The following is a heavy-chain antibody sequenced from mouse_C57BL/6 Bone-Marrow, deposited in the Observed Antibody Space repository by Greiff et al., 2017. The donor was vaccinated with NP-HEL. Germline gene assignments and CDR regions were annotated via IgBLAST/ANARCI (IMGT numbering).Heavy chain of an antibody. CDR2: IDPSDSYT. Sequence: QVQLQQPGAELVKPGASVKLSCKASGYTFTSYWMQWVKQRPGQGLEWIGEIDPSDSYTNYNQKFKGKATLTVDTSSSTAYMQLSSLTSEDSAVYDCAREDYYPLYWYFDVWGTGTTVTVSA. D-gene: IGHD1-1*01. J-gene: IGHJ1*03. CDR1: GYTFTSYW. V-gene: IGHV1-50*01. CDR3: AREDYYPLYWYFDV.